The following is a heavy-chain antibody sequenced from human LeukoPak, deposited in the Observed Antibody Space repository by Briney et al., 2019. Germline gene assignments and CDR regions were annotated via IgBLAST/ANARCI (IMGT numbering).Heavy chain of an antibody. CDR3: AREPDA. CDR2: VNDGGSA. J-gene: IGHJ5*02. V-gene: IGHV4-39*07. Sequence: SETLSLTCSVSGGSISGSRYYWGWIRQPPAKGLEWVATVNDGGSALYNPSLRSRTTISVDTSKNQFSLRLTSVTAADTAVYYCAREPDAWGQGTLVTVSS. CDR1: GGSISGSRYY.